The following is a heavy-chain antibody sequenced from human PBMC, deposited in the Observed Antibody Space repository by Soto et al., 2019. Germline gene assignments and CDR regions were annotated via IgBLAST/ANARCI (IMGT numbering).Heavy chain of an antibody. CDR1: GYSFMTYG. Sequence: ASVKVSCKASGYSFMTYGISWVRQFPGEGLEWMGWINSHSGYTHYAQKLQGRVSMTRDTSTNTAYMELRSLRSDDTAVYYCAKHEGGDYGSGNFYVNWGQGTPVTVSS. V-gene: IGHV1-18*01. J-gene: IGHJ4*02. D-gene: IGHD3-10*01. CDR3: AKHEGGDYGSGNFYVN. CDR2: INSHSGYT.